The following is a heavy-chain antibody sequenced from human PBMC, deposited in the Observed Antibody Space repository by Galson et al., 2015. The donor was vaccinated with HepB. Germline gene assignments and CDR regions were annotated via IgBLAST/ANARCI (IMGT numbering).Heavy chain of an antibody. CDR1: GFTFSSYA. J-gene: IGHJ3*02. D-gene: IGHD3-10*01. Sequence: SLRLSCAASGFTFSSYAVHWVRQAPGKGLEWVAVISYDGSNKYYADSVKGRFTISRDNSKNTLYLQMNSLRAEDTAVYYCARDRTVLLWFGEPKGDAFDIWGQGTMVTVSS. CDR2: ISYDGSNK. CDR3: ARDRTVLLWFGEPKGDAFDI. V-gene: IGHV3-30*04.